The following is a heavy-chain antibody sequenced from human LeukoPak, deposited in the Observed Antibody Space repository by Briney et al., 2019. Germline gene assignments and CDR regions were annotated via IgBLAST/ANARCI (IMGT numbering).Heavy chain of an antibody. D-gene: IGHD4-23*01. CDR3: ARDQATVATPWWDH. Sequence: ASVKVSCKASGYTFTGYYVHWVRQAPGQGLEWMGWINPNSGGTNYARKLQGSVTMTRDTSISTAYMVLSRLGSDDTAVYFCARDQATVATPWWDHWGQGTLVTVSS. J-gene: IGHJ4*02. CDR2: INPNSGGT. V-gene: IGHV1-2*02. CDR1: GYTFTGYY.